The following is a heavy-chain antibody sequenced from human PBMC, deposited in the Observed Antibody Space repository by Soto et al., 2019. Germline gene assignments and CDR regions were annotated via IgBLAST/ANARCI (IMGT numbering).Heavy chain of an antibody. D-gene: IGHD3-22*01. J-gene: IGHJ6*02. CDR3: AREPHYYYDSSGYYSQAV. V-gene: IGHV3-11*06. CDR2: ISSSSSYT. Sequence: GGSLRLSCAASGFTFSDYYMSWIRQAPGKGLEWVSYISSSSSYTNYADSVKGRFTISRDNAKNSLYLQMNSLRAEDTAVYYCAREPHYYYDSSGYYSQAVCGQGTTVTVSS. CDR1: GFTFSDYY.